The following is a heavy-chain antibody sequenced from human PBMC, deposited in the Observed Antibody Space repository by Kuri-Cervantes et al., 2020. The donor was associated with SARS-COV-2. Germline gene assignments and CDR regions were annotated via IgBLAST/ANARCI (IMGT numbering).Heavy chain of an antibody. CDR1: GYTFTSYG. D-gene: IGHD4-17*01. V-gene: IGHV1-18*01. J-gene: IGHJ4*02. Sequence: ASVKVSCKASGYTFTSYGISWVRQAPGQGLEWMGWISAYNGNTNYAQKLQGRVTITADESTSTAYMELSSLRSEDTAVYYCARLNDYGGYWGQGTLVTVSS. CDR3: ARLNDYGGY. CDR2: ISAYNGNT.